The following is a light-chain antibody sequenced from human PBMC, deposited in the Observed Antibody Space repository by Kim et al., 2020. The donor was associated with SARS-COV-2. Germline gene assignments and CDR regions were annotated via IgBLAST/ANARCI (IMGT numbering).Light chain of an antibody. Sequence: QLVLTQSSSASASLGSSVKLTCTLSSGHSTYIIAWHQQHPGKAPRYLMKLEHEGGYSKGSGVPDRFLGSSSGAERYLTISNLQSEDEADYYCETWDNDFNWVFGGGTKVTVL. V-gene: IGLV4-60*03. CDR1: SGHSTYI. CDR2: LEHEGGY. J-gene: IGLJ3*02. CDR3: ETWDNDFNWV.